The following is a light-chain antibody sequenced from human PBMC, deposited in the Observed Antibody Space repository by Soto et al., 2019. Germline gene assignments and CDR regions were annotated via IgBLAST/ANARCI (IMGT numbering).Light chain of an antibody. CDR3: YSTDSSRNSV. CDR2: EDS. J-gene: IGLJ3*02. Sequence: SYELIQPPSVSVSPGQTARITCSGDALPKKYAYWYQQKSGQAPVLVIYEDSKRPVGIPERFSGSRSETMATLTISGAQVEDEADYYCYSTDSSRNSVFGGGTKVTVL. CDR1: ALPKKY. V-gene: IGLV3-10*01.